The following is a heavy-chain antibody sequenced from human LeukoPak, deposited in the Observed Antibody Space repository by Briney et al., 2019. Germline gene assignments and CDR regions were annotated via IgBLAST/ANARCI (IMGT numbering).Heavy chain of an antibody. Sequence: PGGSLSLSCAASGLPLSRNYMSWVREAPGKGLEWVSVIYSGGSTYYADSVKGRFTISRDNSKNKLYLKMNSPRAQDTAVYSCARSSPYYYDSSGYYFDYWGQGTLVTVSS. D-gene: IGHD3-22*01. CDR2: IYSGGST. CDR3: ARSSPYYYDSSGYYFDY. CDR1: GLPLSRNY. J-gene: IGHJ4*02. V-gene: IGHV3-66*02.